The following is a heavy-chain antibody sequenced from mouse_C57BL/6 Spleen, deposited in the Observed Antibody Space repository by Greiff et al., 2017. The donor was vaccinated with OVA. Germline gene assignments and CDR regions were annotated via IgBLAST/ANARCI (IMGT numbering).Heavy chain of an antibody. CDR1: GYTFTDYY. CDR2: INPNNGGS. V-gene: IGHV1-26*01. Sequence: VQLQQSGPELVKPGASVKISCKASGYTFTDYYMNWVKQSHGKSLEWIGDINPNNGGSSYNQKFKGKATLTVDKSSSTAYMELRSLTSEDSAVYYCAGTGTDYAMDYWGQGTSVTVSS. D-gene: IGHD4-1*01. J-gene: IGHJ4*01. CDR3: AGTGTDYAMDY.